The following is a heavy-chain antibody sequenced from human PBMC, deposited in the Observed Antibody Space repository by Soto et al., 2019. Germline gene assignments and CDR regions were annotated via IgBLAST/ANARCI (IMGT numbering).Heavy chain of an antibody. Sequence: SVKVSCKASGGTFSSYAISWVRQAPGQGLERMGGIIPIFGTANYAQKFQGRVTITADESTSTAYMELSSLRSEDTAVYYCASSCYYDSSGYHFDYWGQGTLVTVSS. CDR2: IIPIFGTA. CDR1: GGTFSSYA. D-gene: IGHD3-22*01. V-gene: IGHV1-69*13. CDR3: ASSCYYDSSGYHFDY. J-gene: IGHJ4*02.